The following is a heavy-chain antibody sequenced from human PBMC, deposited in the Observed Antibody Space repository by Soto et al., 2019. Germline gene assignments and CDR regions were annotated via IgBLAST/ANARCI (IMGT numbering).Heavy chain of an antibody. D-gene: IGHD1-20*01. V-gene: IGHV3-23*01. CDR2: VDNGRGVTA. J-gene: IGHJ4*02. CDR1: GFTFSGYP. CDR3: AKYSPIGSRYFDL. Sequence: PGGSLRLSCAASGFTFSGYPMTWVRRAPGQGLEWVSSVDNGRGVTAYYSDSVRGRFTVSRDNAKNTLFLQMNSLRAEDTATYYCAKYSPIGSRYFDLWGQGTPVTVSS.